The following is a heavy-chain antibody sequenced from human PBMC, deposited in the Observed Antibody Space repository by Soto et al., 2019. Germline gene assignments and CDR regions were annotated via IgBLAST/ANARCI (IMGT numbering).Heavy chain of an antibody. CDR2: ISGSGGST. V-gene: IGHV3-23*01. CDR1: GFTFSSYA. J-gene: IGHJ6*02. Sequence: GGSLRLSCAASGFTFSSYAMSWVRQAPGKGLEWVSAISGSGGSTYYADSVKGRFTISRDNSKNTLYLQMNSLRAEDTAVYYCAKDRHYYGWGSFPPYGMDVWGQGTTVTVSS. D-gene: IGHD3-10*01. CDR3: AKDRHYYGWGSFPPYGMDV.